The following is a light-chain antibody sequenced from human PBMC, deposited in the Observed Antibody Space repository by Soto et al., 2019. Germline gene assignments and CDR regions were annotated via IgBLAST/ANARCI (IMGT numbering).Light chain of an antibody. Sequence: QSVLTQPPSASGSPGQSVTISCTGTSSDVGGYNYVSWYQQYPGKAPKLLIYEVTKRPSGVPDRFSGSKSGNTASLTVSGLQIDDEADYYCSSSAGTYTFVFGTGTKVTVL. CDR3: SSSAGTYTFV. CDR2: EVT. V-gene: IGLV2-8*01. J-gene: IGLJ1*01. CDR1: SSDVGGYNY.